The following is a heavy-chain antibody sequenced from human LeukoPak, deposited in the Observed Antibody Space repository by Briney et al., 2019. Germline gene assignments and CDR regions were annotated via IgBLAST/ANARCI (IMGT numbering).Heavy chain of an antibody. CDR1: GFTFSSYS. J-gene: IGHJ5*02. CDR3: ARGADTGYSSDS. V-gene: IGHV3-21*04. Sequence: GGSLRLSCAASGFTFSSYSMNWVRQAPGKGLEWVSSISSSSSYIYYADSVKGRFTISRDNAKNTLSLRMNSLRAEDTAVYYCARGADTGYSSDSWGQGTLVTVSS. D-gene: IGHD6-19*01. CDR2: ISSSSSYI.